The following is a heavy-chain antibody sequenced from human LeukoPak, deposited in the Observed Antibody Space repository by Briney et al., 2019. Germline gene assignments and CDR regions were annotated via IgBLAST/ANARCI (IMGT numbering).Heavy chain of an antibody. CDR1: GGSVSSGTYY. Sequence: SETLSLTCTVSGGSVSSGTYYWSWIRQTPGKGLEWIGYIYYGGSTNYNPSLKSRVTISVDTSEDQFSLKLGSVTAADTAVYYCARILIAVAGFDYWGQGTLVTVSS. CDR2: IYYGGST. J-gene: IGHJ4*02. D-gene: IGHD6-19*01. V-gene: IGHV4-61*01. CDR3: ARILIAVAGFDY.